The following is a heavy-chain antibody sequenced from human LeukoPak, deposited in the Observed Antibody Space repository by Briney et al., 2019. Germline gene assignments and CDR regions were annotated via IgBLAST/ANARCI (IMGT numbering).Heavy chain of an antibody. CDR1: GGSISSSNW. V-gene: IGHV4-4*02. D-gene: IGHD6-13*01. CDR3: ARQSAAGTATGWFDP. CDR2: IYHSGST. Sequence: SETLSLTCAVSGGSISSSNWWSWVRQPPGQGLEWIGEIYHSGSTNYNPSLKSRVTISVDTSKNQFSMKLSSVTAADTAVYYCARQSAAGTATGWFDPWGQGTLVTVSS. J-gene: IGHJ5*02.